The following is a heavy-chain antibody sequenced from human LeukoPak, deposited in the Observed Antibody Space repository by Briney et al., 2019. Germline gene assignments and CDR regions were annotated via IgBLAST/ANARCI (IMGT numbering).Heavy chain of an antibody. CDR3: ARNVYYYYGMDV. V-gene: IGHV3-11*06. Sequence: GGSLRLSCAASGFTFSDYYMTWIRQAPGMGLEWVSYITSTSSYTNYADSVKGRFTISRDNSKNTLYLQMNSLRAEDTAVYYCARNVYYYYGMDVWGQGTTVAVSS. CDR2: ITSTSSYT. J-gene: IGHJ6*02. CDR1: GFTFSDYY. D-gene: IGHD3-16*01.